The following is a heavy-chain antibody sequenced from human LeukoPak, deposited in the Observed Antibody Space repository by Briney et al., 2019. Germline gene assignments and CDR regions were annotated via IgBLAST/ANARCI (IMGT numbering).Heavy chain of an antibody. Sequence: GGALRLSCAASGVTFSSYGMHWVRQAPGKGREWGAVISYEGSNKYYAESVKGRFTISRDNSKNTLYLQMNSLRAEDTAVYYCANEPYCSSTSCYAYWGQGPLVTVSS. D-gene: IGHD2-2*01. V-gene: IGHV3-30*18. CDR3: ANEPYCSSTSCYAY. CDR1: GVTFSSYG. J-gene: IGHJ4*02. CDR2: ISYEGSNK.